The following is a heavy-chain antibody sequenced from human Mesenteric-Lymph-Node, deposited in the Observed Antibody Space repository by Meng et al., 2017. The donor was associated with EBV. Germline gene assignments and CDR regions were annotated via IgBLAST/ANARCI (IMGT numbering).Heavy chain of an antibody. J-gene: IGHJ2*01. CDR3: ARESLTGEERYFDL. D-gene: IGHD1-20*01. V-gene: IGHV4-30-4*01. CDR1: GGSNSKREYH. Sequence: QWQLQEPGPGLVKPDKNQDLTCRVSGGSNSKREYHWSGIHQPPVKGLEWSGYIYYSGSTYYNPSLKSRVTISVDTSKNQFSLKLSSVTAADTAVYYCARESLTGEERYFDLWGRGTLVTVSS. CDR2: IYYSGST.